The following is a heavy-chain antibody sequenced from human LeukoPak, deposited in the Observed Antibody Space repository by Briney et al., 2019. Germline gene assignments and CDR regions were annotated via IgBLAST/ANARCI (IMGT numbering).Heavy chain of an antibody. CDR2: INHSGST. J-gene: IGHJ4*02. CDR3: ARGGTISGPSSGPDY. D-gene: IGHD3-22*01. CDR1: GGSISSYY. Sequence: NPSETLSLTCTVSGGSISSYYWSWIRQPPGKGLEWIGEINHSGSTNYNPSLKSRVTISVDTSKNQFSLKLSSVTAADTAVYYCARGGTISGPSSGPDYWGQGTLVTVSS. V-gene: IGHV4-34*01.